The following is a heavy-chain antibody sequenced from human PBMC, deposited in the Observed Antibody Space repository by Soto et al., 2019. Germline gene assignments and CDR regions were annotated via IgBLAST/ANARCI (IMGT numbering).Heavy chain of an antibody. CDR1: GFTFSSYS. CDR3: AKDLGRLDSTEY. Sequence: EVQLVESGGGLVKPGGSLRLSCAASGFTFSSYSMNWVRQAPGKGLEWISSISSSSSYIYYADSVKGRFTISRDNAMNSLFLQMNSLRAEDTAVYYCAKDLGRLDSTEYWGQGTRVTVSS. D-gene: IGHD3-9*01. V-gene: IGHV3-21*01. J-gene: IGHJ4*02. CDR2: ISSSSSYI.